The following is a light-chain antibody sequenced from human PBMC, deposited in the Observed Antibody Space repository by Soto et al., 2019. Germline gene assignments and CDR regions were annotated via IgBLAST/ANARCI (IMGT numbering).Light chain of an antibody. Sequence: QSVLTQPASVSGSPGQSITFSCTGTNSDVGGYNYVSWYQQYPGKAPKLMIYEVSNRPSGVSNRFSGFKSGSTASLTISGLQAEDEADYYCSSYTSDSTWVFGGGTKVTVL. CDR2: EVS. V-gene: IGLV2-14*01. CDR1: NSDVGGYNY. CDR3: SSYTSDSTWV. J-gene: IGLJ3*02.